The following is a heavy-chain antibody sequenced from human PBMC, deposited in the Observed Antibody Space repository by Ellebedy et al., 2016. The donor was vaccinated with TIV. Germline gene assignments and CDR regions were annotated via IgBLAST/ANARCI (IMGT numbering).Heavy chain of an antibody. CDR3: ARAGGRHSTGSGFY. D-gene: IGHD2-2*01. J-gene: IGHJ4*02. V-gene: IGHV3-30*03. CDR1: GFTFSNYG. CDR2: VSYEGSVQ. Sequence: GESLKISCAASGFTFSNYGMHWVRRAPGKGLEWMAVVSYEGSVQYYRDSVKGRFTISRDNSRNTVYLQMSNLRAEDTAVFYCARAGGRHSTGSGFYWGQGTRVTVST.